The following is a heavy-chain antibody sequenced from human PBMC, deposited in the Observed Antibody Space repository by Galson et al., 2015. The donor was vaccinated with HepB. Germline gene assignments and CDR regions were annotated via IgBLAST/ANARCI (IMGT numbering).Heavy chain of an antibody. CDR2: INPSGGST. CDR3: AKTFRNAFDV. Sequence: SVKVSCKASGYIFTSYYMHWVRQAPGQGLEWMGIINPSGGSTTYAQKFQGRVTMTRDTSTTTVYTELSNLRSEDTAVYYCAKTFRNAFDVWGQGTMVSVSS. J-gene: IGHJ3*01. CDR1: GYIFTSYY. D-gene: IGHD3-16*01. V-gene: IGHV1-46*01.